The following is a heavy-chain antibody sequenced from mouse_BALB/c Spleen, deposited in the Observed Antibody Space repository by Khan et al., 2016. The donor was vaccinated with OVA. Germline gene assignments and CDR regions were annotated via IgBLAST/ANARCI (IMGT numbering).Heavy chain of an antibody. CDR3: ARQPYYHYNIMDY. CDR1: GFSLTNYG. J-gene: IGHJ4*01. Sequence: VQLQESGPGLVAPSQSLSITCTISGFSLTNYGVHWVRQPPGKGLEWLVVIWCDGSTTYTSALKSRLTISKDNSKSQVFLEMNRRQTDDTAVYFCARQPYYHYNIMDYWGQGTSVTVSS. D-gene: IGHD2-10*01. CDR2: IWCDGST. V-gene: IGHV2-6-1*01.